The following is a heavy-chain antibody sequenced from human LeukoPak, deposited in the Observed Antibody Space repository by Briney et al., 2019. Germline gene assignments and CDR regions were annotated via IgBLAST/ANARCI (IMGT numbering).Heavy chain of an antibody. CDR3: AILGHITIPGTEAFDI. D-gene: IGHD1-14*01. CDR2: IGGSGTSI. J-gene: IGHJ3*02. CDR1: GFTFSSYS. V-gene: IGHV3-48*04. Sequence: GGSLRLSCAASGFTFSSYSINWVRQAPGKGLEWVSYIGGSGTSIYYADSVKGRFTISRDNAKNSLSLEVNSLRAEDTAVFYCAILGHITIPGTEAFDIWGQGTVVTVSS.